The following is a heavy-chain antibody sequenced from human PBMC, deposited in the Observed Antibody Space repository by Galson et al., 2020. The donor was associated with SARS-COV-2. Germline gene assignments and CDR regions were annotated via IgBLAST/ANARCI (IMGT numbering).Heavy chain of an antibody. D-gene: IGHD6-6*01. Sequence: SLRLSCAASGFTFDDYAMYWVRQAPGKGLEWVAGISWNSGSIGYADSVQGRFTISRDNVDNSLYLQMHSLRVEDTAMYYCAREGRLPCGLDVWGQGTTVTVSS. V-gene: IGHV3-9*01. CDR1: GFTFDDYA. CDR3: AREGRLPCGLDV. CDR2: ISWNSGSI. J-gene: IGHJ6*02.